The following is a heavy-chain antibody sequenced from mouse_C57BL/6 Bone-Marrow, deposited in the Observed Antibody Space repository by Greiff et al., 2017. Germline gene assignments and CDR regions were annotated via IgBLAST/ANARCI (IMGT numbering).Heavy chain of an antibody. CDR1: GYTFTSYW. J-gene: IGHJ3*01. D-gene: IGHD2-3*01. CDR2: INPSNGGT. V-gene: IGHV1-53*01. Sequence: QVQLKQSGTELVKPGASVKLSCKASGYTFTSYWMHWVKQRPGQGLEWIGNINPSNGGTNYNEKFKSKATLTVDKSSSTAYIQLSSLTSEDSAVYYCARRDGYYPWFAYWGQGTLVTVSA. CDR3: ARRDGYYPWFAY.